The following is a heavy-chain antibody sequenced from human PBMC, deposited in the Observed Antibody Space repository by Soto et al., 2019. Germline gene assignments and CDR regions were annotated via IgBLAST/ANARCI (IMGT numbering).Heavy chain of an antibody. CDR3: AKDRSMVRGGDGDMDV. Sequence: EVQLVESGGDLVQPGRSLRLSCAASGFRFDNYAMHWVRQVPGKGLECVSGISWNSGSKGYADSVKGRFTMCRDNAKNALYLQMNKLKPEDTALNCCAKDRSMVRGGDGDMDVCGKGTTVIVSS. J-gene: IGHJ6*03. D-gene: IGHD3-10*01. CDR1: GFRFDNYA. V-gene: IGHV3-9*01. CDR2: ISWNSGSK.